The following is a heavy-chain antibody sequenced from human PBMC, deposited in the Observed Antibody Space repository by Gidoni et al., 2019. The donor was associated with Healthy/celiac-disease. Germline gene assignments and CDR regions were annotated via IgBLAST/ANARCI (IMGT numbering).Heavy chain of an antibody. J-gene: IGHJ3*02. D-gene: IGHD3-22*01. CDR1: GFTFSSYA. Sequence: EVQLLESGGGLVQPGGSLRLSCAASGFTFSSYAMSWVRPAPGKGLEWVSAISGSGGSTYYADSVKGRFTISRDNSKNTLYLQMNSLRAEDTAVYYCAKDGHYYYDSSGYYYTPIGAFDIWGQGTMVTVSS. CDR2: ISGSGGST. V-gene: IGHV3-23*01. CDR3: AKDGHYYYDSSGYYYTPIGAFDI.